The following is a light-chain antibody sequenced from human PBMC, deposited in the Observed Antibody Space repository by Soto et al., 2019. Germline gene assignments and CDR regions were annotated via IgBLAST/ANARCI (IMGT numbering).Light chain of an antibody. V-gene: IGKV3-15*01. Sequence: EVVLTQSPSTLSGSPGDGVTLSCRASQAIGDTLAWYQHKPGQTPKLLIYDTSAMATGVPARFSGSRSGPEFTLTISSLQSDDFAIYYCQRYNNWPLTFGEGTKVERK. J-gene: IGKJ4*01. CDR1: QAIGDT. CDR3: QRYNNWPLT. CDR2: DTS.